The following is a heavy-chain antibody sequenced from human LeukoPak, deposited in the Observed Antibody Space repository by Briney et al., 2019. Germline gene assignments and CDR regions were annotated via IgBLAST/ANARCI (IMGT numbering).Heavy chain of an antibody. J-gene: IGHJ4*02. CDR1: GYTLTGYY. D-gene: IGHD6-19*01. CDR2: INPNSGGT. V-gene: IGHV1-2*02. Sequence: ASVKVSCKASGYTLTGYYMHWVRQAPGQGLEWMGWINPNSGGTNYAQKFQGRVTMTRDTSISTAYMELSRLRSDDTAVYYCAREGPVAGTGDYWGRGTLVTVSS. CDR3: AREGPVAGTGDY.